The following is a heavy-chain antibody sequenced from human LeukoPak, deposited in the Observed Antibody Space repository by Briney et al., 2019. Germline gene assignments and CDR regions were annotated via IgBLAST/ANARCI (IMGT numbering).Heavy chain of an antibody. CDR3: ARGYCDRTDCYGAPDW. CDR2: IKADGDEK. V-gene: IGHV3-7*03. J-gene: IGHJ1*01. D-gene: IGHD2-2*01. Sequence: GGSLRLSCAASGFSFSKYWMNWVRQAPNKGLEWVANIKADGDEKHYVHSVRGRFTISRDNATNQVFLQMNSLRVDDTAVYYCARGYCDRTDCYGAPDWWGEGTLVTVSS. CDR1: GFSFSKYW.